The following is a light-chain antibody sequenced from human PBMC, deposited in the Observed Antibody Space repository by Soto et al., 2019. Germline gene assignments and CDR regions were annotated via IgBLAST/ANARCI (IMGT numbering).Light chain of an antibody. CDR3: SSHTTYSTRV. J-gene: IGLJ1*01. CDR1: SSDIGSYNY. CDR2: EVS. Sequence: QSALTQPASVSGSTGQSIAISCTGTSSDIGSYNYVSWYQQHPGKAPKLMIHEVSNRPSGVSDRFSGSKSGNTASLTISGLQADDEADYYCSSHTTYSTRVFGTGTKVTVL. V-gene: IGLV2-14*01.